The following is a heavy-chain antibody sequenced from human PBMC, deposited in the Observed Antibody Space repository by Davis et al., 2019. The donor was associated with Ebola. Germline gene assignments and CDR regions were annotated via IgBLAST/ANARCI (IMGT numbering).Heavy chain of an antibody. CDR1: GGTFSSYA. D-gene: IGHD2-15*01. V-gene: IGHV1-69*04. CDR3: ARDKGVVGFDP. Sequence: AASVKVSCKASGGTFSSYAINWVRQAPGQGLEWMGRIIPILGIANYAQKFQGRVTITADESTSTAYMELSSLRSEDTAVYYCARDKGVVGFDPWGQRTLVTVSS. J-gene: IGHJ5*02. CDR2: IIPILGIA.